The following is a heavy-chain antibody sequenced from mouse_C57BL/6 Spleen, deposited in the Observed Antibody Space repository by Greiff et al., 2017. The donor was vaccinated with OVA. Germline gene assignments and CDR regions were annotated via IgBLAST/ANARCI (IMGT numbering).Heavy chain of an antibody. J-gene: IGHJ3*01. Sequence: QVQLQQSGAELMKPGASVKLSCKATGYTFTGYWIEWVKQRPGHGLEWIGEILPGSGSTNYNEKFKGKATFTAATSSNTAYMQLSSLTTEDSAIYYCASYGNYGAWFAYWGQGTLVTVSA. D-gene: IGHD2-1*01. V-gene: IGHV1-9*01. CDR2: ILPGSGST. CDR1: GYTFTGYW. CDR3: ASYGNYGAWFAY.